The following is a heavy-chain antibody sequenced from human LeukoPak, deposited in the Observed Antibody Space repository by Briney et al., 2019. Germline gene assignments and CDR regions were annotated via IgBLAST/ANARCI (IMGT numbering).Heavy chain of an antibody. CDR3: ARDIFYDNSGFGRLDF. D-gene: IGHD3-22*01. J-gene: IGHJ4*02. CDR2: TYFRGTT. CDR1: GGPISDFY. V-gene: IGHV4-59*01. Sequence: PSETLALTCNVSGGPISDFYWSWIRQPPGKGPEWIGYTYFRGTTNYNPSFKSRVTISVDTSKNQFSLRLSSVTAADTAVHYCARDIFYDNSGFGRLDFWGQGVLVTVSS.